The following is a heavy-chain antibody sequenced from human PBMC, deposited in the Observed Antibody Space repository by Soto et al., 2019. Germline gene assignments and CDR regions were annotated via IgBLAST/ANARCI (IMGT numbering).Heavy chain of an antibody. Sequence: QVQLVQSGAEVKKPGASVKVSCKASGYTFTSYYMHWVRQAPGQGLEWMGIINPSGGSTSYAQKFQGRVTMTGDTSTSTVYMELSSLRSEDTAVYYCAREEGPVAGYYWFDPWGQGTLVTVSS. J-gene: IGHJ5*02. CDR1: GYTFTSYY. V-gene: IGHV1-46*01. CDR3: AREEGPVAGYYWFDP. D-gene: IGHD1-26*01. CDR2: INPSGGST.